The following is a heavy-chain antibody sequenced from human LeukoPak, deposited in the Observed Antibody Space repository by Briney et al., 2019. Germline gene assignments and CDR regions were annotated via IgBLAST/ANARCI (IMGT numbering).Heavy chain of an antibody. CDR1: GGSISSSRYF. CDR2: IYYSGST. J-gene: IGHJ4*02. D-gene: IGHD2-2*01. V-gene: IGHV4-61*05. Sequence: PSETLSLTCTVSGGSISSSRYFWGWIRQPPGKGLEWIGYIYYSGSTNYNPSLKSRVTISIDTSKNQFSLKLSSVTAADTAVYYCARGVVPAAYFDYWGQGTLVTVSS. CDR3: ARGVVPAAYFDY.